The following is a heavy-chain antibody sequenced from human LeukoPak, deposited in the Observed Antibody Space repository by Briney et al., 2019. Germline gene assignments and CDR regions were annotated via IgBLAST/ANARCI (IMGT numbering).Heavy chain of an antibody. Sequence: KPSETLALTCAVYGGSFSGYYWGWIRQPPGKGLEWIGGNNHSGSTNYNPFLKSRVTISVDTSKNQFSLKLSSVTAADTAVYYCARTPKFSGYSGYDYSDYWGQGTLVTVSS. J-gene: IGHJ4*02. CDR1: GGSFSGYY. CDR3: ARTPKFSGYSGYDYSDY. V-gene: IGHV4-34*01. D-gene: IGHD5-12*01. CDR2: NNHSGST.